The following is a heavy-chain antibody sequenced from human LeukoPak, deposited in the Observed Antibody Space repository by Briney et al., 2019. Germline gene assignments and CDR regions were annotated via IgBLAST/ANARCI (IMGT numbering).Heavy chain of an antibody. V-gene: IGHV4-39*01. CDR1: GDSINTDTYS. CDR2: IFYSGAT. J-gene: IGHJ4*02. D-gene: IGHD3-16*01. Sequence: SETLSLTCTVSGDSINTDTYSWGWIRQAPVKGLDWIGHIFYSGATYYNPSLKSRVSISIDTSKSQFSLNLSSMTAADTAVYYCARQWMIPQRFDYWGQGILVTASS. CDR3: ARQWMIPQRFDY.